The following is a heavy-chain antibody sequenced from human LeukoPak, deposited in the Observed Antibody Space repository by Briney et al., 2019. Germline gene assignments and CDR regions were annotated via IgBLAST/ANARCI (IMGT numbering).Heavy chain of an antibody. CDR2: ISGSGGST. D-gene: IGHD2-15*01. CDR3: AKLPCSGGSCYVDY. V-gene: IGHV3-23*01. Sequence: GALRLSCAASGFTFSSYAMSWVRQAPGKGPEWVSAISGSGGSTYYADSVKGRFTISRDNSKNTLYLQMNSLRAEDTAVYYCAKLPCSGGSCYVDYWGQGTLVTVSS. J-gene: IGHJ4*02. CDR1: GFTFSSYA.